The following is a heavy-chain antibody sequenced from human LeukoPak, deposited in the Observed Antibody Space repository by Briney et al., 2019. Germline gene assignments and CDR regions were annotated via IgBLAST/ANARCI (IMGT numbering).Heavy chain of an antibody. CDR2: IYHSGST. J-gene: IGHJ4*02. D-gene: IGHD6-19*01. Sequence: SETLSLTCTVSGGSISSYYWSWIRQPPGKGLEWIGYIYHSGSTNYNPSVKRRVTISVDTSKNQFSLKLSSVTAADTAVYYCARDIAVAGPDFYFDYWGQGTLVTVSS. V-gene: IGHV4-59*01. CDR3: ARDIAVAGPDFYFDY. CDR1: GGSISSYY.